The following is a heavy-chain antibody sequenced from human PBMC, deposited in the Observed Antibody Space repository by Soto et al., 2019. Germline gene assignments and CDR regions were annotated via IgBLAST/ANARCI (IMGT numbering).Heavy chain of an antibody. CDR1: GGTFSSYA. CDR3: ATSRGAVIAATPGY. D-gene: IGHD2-15*01. J-gene: IGHJ4*02. V-gene: IGHV1-69*01. Sequence: QVQLVQSGAEVKKPGSSVKVSCKASGGTFSSYAISWVRQAPGQGLEWMGGIIPIFGTANYAHIFQGRITITADESTGTAYMELSSLRSEDTAVYYCATSRGAVIAATPGYWGQGTLVTVSS. CDR2: IIPIFGTA.